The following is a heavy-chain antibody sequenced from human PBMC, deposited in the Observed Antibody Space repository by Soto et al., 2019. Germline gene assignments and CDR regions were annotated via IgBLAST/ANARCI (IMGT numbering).Heavy chain of an antibody. V-gene: IGHV1-69*13. J-gene: IGHJ6*02. D-gene: IGHD5-12*01. CDR3: ARDPSVDNYGMDV. CDR2: IIPIFGTA. Sequence: SVKVSCKASGVTFSSYAISWVRQAPGQGLEWMGGIIPIFGTANYAQKLQGRVTITADESTSTAYMELSSLRSEDTAVYYCARDPSVDNYGMDVWGQGTTVTVSS. CDR1: GVTFSSYA.